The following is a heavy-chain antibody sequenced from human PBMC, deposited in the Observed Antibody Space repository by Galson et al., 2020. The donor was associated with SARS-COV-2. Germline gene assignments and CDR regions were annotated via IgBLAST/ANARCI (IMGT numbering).Heavy chain of an antibody. CDR1: GFTFSSYG. J-gene: IGHJ4*02. D-gene: IGHD2-21*01. CDR2: IWYDGSNK. CDR3: AGGPLYCGGDCYSETYFDY. V-gene: IGHV3-30*02. Sequence: GGSLRLSCAASGFTFSSYGMHWVRQAPGKGLEWVAVIWYDGSNKYYADSVKGRFTISRHNSKNTLYLQMNSLRAEDTAVYYCAGGPLYCGGDCYSETYFDYWGQGTLVTVSS.